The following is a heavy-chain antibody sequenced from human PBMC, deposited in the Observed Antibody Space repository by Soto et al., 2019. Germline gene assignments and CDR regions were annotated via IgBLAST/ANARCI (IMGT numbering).Heavy chain of an antibody. CDR3: ARDNPVELLWFGGDFDY. CDR2: IWYDGSNK. V-gene: IGHV3-33*01. CDR1: GFTFSSYG. D-gene: IGHD3-10*01. Sequence: GGSLRLSCAASGFTFSSYGMHWVRQAPGKGLEWVAVIWYDGSNKYYADSVKGRFTISRDNSKNTLYLQMNSLRAEDTAVYYCARDNPVELLWFGGDFDYWGQGTLVTVSS. J-gene: IGHJ4*02.